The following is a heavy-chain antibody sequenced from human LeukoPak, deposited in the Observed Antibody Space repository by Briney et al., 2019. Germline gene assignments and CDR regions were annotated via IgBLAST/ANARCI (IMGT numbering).Heavy chain of an antibody. CDR3: AKDLRAVAGTGTFGY. CDR1: GFTFSSYA. CDR2: ISGSGGST. J-gene: IGHJ4*02. V-gene: IGHV3-23*01. Sequence: GGSLRLSCAASGFTFSSYAMSWVRQAPGKGLEWVSAISGSGGSTYYADSVKGRFTISRDNSKNTLHLQMNSLRAEDTAVYYCAKDLRAVAGTGTFGYWGQGTLVTVSS. D-gene: IGHD6-19*01.